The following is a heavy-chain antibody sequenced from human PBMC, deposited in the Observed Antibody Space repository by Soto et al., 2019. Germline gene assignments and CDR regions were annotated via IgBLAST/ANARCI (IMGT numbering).Heavy chain of an antibody. D-gene: IGHD3-22*01. CDR2: IYPGDSDT. CDR3: TTDLIAYYDSSGYPLLPFDI. Sequence: GESLKISCKGSGYSFTSYWIGWVRQMPGKGLEWMGIIYPGDSDTRYSPSFQGQVTISADKSISTAYLQWSSLKASDTAVYYCTTDLIAYYDSSGYPLLPFDIWGQGTMVTVSS. CDR1: GYSFTSYW. J-gene: IGHJ3*02. V-gene: IGHV5-51*01.